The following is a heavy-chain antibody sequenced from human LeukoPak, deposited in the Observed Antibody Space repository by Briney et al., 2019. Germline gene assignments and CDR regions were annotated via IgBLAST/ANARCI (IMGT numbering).Heavy chain of an antibody. D-gene: IGHD6-13*01. CDR1: GFTLSNYN. CDR3: ARDGEGGAAASY. CDR2: ISDSSSHT. J-gene: IGHJ4*02. Sequence: GGSLRLSCAASGFTLSNYNMNWVRQAPGKGLEWVSFISDSSSHTFYSDSVKGRFTVSRDNVKKSLYLQMNSLRAEDTAIYYCARDGEGGAAASYWGQGTLVTVSS. V-gene: IGHV3-48*01.